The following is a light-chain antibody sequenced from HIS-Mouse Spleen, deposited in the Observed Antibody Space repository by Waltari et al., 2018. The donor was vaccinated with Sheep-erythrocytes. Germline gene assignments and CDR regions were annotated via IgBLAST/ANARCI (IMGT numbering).Light chain of an antibody. CDR1: QSISSY. J-gene: IGKJ4*01. Sequence: DIQMTQSPSSLSASVGDRVTITCRASQSISSYLNWYQQKPGKAPKLLIYAASSLQSGVPSRVSGSGSGTDFTLTISSRQPEDFATYYCQQSYSTPPTFGGGTKVEIK. V-gene: IGKV1-39*01. CDR3: QQSYSTPPT. CDR2: AAS.